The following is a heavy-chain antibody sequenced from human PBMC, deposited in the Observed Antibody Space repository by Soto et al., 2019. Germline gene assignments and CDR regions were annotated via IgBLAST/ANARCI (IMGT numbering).Heavy chain of an antibody. J-gene: IGHJ4*02. Sequence: GSLRLSCAASGFTFSSFGIHWVRQAPGKGLEWVAVISYDGSKKYYADSVKGRFTVSRDNSKNMLYLQMNSLRPEDTAVYCCAKDRGGVVVVPAAIDYWGQGTLVTVSS. V-gene: IGHV3-30*18. CDR2: ISYDGSKK. CDR3: AKDRGGVVVVPAAIDY. CDR1: GFTFSSFG. D-gene: IGHD2-2*01.